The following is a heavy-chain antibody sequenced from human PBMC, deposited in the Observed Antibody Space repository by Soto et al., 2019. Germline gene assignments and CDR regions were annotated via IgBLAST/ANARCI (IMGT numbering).Heavy chain of an antibody. J-gene: IGHJ6*02. D-gene: IGHD4-17*01. Sequence: QVQLVESGGGEVQPGRSLTISCAASGFTFSTYGMHWVRQTPGKGLEWVAVISYDGTNKFYSDSVKGRFTISRDNFKNTLTLQMNSLRAEDTAVYSCAKGLQSYGDYDYYCYGMDVWGLGTRVTVSS. V-gene: IGHV3-30*18. CDR2: ISYDGTNK. CDR1: GFTFSTYG. CDR3: AKGLQSYGDYDYYCYGMDV.